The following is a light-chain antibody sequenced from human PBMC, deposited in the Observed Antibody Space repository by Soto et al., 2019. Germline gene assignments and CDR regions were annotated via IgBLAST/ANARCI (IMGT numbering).Light chain of an antibody. CDR1: QSISSW. CDR2: DAS. Sequence: DIQMTQSPSTLSASVGDRVTITCRASQSISSWLAWYQQKPGKAPKLLIYDASTLESGVPSRFSGSGSGTEFTLTISSLQPDDFGSYYCQQYNTYEGTFGQGTKVDIK. CDR3: QQYNTYEGT. J-gene: IGKJ1*01. V-gene: IGKV1-5*01.